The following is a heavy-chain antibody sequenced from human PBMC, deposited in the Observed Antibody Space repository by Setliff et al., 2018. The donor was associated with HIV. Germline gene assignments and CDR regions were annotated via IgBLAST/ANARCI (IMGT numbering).Heavy chain of an antibody. CDR2: INPNADHT. V-gene: IGHV1-8*01. CDR1: GYTFSSYD. CDR3: ARGGRVVWWYSDL. Sequence: ASVKVSCKASGYTFSSYDIYWVRQAPGQGLEWMGFINPNADHTGYAQKFQGGVTMTSDVTISTAYMELNTLTSDDTAVYFCARGGRVVWWYSDLWGRGTLVTVSS. J-gene: IGHJ2*01. D-gene: IGHD3-16*01.